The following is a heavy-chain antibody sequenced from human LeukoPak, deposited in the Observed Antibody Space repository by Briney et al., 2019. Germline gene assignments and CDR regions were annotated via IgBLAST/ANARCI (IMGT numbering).Heavy chain of an antibody. CDR2: VSTGSNYI. CDR3: ARIIQGGNSDC. D-gene: IGHD4-23*01. J-gene: IGHJ4*02. CDR1: GFTFSSYA. V-gene: IGHV3-21*01. Sequence: GGSLRLSCAVSGFTFSSYAMSWVRQAPGKGLEWVSSVSTGSNYIYYADSVKGRFTISRDNDKNSLYLQMNSLRVEDTAVYYCARIIQGGNSDCWGQGTLVTVSS.